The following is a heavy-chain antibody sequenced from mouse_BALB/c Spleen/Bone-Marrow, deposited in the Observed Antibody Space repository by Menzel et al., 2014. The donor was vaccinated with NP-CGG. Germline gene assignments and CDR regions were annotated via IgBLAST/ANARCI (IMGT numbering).Heavy chain of an antibody. J-gene: IGHJ3*01. V-gene: IGHV14-3*02. CDR2: IDPANGNT. CDR3: ARRGDGYYAWFAY. D-gene: IGHD2-3*01. Sequence: VQLQQSGAELVKPGASVKLSCTASGFNIKDTYMHWVKQRPEQGLEWIGRIDPANGNTKYDPKFQGKATITADTSSNTAYLQLCSLTSEDTAVYYCARRGDGYYAWFAYWGQGTLVTVSA. CDR1: GFNIKDTY.